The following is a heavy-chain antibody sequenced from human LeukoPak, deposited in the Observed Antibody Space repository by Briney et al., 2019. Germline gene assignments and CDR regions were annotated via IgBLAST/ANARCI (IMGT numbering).Heavy chain of an antibody. CDR2: IRYDGSNK. J-gene: IGHJ4*02. V-gene: IGHV3-30*02. CDR1: GFTFSSYG. CDR3: AKDPRSSSFGSFDY. Sequence: GGSLRLSCAASGFTFSSYGMHWVRQAPGKGLEWVAFIRYDGSNKYYADSVKGRFTISRDNSKNTLYLQMNSLRAEDTAVYYCAKDPRSSSFGSFDYWGQGTLVTVSS. D-gene: IGHD6-6*01.